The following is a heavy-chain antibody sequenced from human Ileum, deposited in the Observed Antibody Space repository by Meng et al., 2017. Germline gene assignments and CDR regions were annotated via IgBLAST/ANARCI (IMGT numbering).Heavy chain of an antibody. CDR3: ASSPPTKRHRLQS. J-gene: IGHJ4*02. D-gene: IGHD1-26*01. V-gene: IGHV4-4*07. CDR2: ILPTGST. Sequence: SETLSLTCTVSGDSISRYYWNWIRQPAGEGLQWIGRILPTGSTDYSASLTGRVSISTDTSKNQLSLKLYSVTDADTAVYYCASSPPTKRHRLQSWGQGTLVTVSS. CDR1: GDSISRYY.